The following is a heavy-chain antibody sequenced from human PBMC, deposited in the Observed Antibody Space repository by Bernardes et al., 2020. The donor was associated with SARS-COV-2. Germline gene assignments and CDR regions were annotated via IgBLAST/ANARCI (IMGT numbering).Heavy chain of an antibody. CDR3: ARGIVTSGNFWLDP. CDR1: GFSFSNFW. Sequence: GGSLRLSCAASGFSFSNFWMSWVRQAPGKGLEWVANIKQDGSEKYYVDSVKGRFTIFRDNAKSALFLQMSSLRVEDTAVYYCARGIVTSGNFWLDPWGQGALVSVSS. J-gene: IGHJ5*02. V-gene: IGHV3-7*02. D-gene: IGHD1-26*01. CDR2: IKQDGSEK.